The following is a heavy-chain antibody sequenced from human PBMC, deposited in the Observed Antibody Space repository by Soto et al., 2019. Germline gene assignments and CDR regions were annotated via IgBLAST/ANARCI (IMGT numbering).Heavy chain of an antibody. Sequence: ASETLSLTCSVSGGSINSDDSFWGWVRQSPGKGLEWIGSLYYGGSTFYNPSPKSRVTISLDTSKNQFSLRLTSVTAADTAIYYCARQLPVGATSWFDPWGQGTLVTVSS. CDR3: ARQLPVGATSWFDP. CDR2: LYYGGST. V-gene: IGHV4-39*01. CDR1: GGSINSDDSF. J-gene: IGHJ5*02. D-gene: IGHD1-26*01.